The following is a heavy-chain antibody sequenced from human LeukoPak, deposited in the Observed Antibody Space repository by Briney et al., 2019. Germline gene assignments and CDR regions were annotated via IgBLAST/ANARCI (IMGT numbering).Heavy chain of an antibody. V-gene: IGHV4-34*01. Sequence: SETLSLTCAVYGGSFSGYYWSWIRQPPGKGLEWIGEINHSGSTNYNPSLKSRVTISVDTSKNQLTLKLSSVTAADTAVYYCARENDLFDYWGQGTLVTVSS. CDR3: ARENDLFDY. J-gene: IGHJ4*02. D-gene: IGHD2/OR15-2a*01. CDR2: INHSGST. CDR1: GGSFSGYY.